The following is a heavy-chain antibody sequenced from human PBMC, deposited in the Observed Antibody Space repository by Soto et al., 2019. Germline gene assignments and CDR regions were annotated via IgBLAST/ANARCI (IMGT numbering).Heavy chain of an antibody. Sequence: QVQLVQSGAEVKKPGSSVKVSCKASGGTFSTSLISWVRQAPGQGLEWMGGIIPIFGTPNYAQKFQGRVTITADESTSTVYMELNSLRSEDTAMYYCACGYTDYDDHSYDFDSWGQGTQVTVSS. D-gene: IGHD3-22*01. V-gene: IGHV1-69*01. CDR3: ACGYTDYDDHSYDFDS. CDR2: IIPIFGTP. CDR1: GGTFSTSL. J-gene: IGHJ4*02.